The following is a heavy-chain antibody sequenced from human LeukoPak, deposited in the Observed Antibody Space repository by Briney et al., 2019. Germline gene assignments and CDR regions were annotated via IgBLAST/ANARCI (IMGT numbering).Heavy chain of an antibody. V-gene: IGHV1-3*01. CDR2: INAGNGNT. CDR3: ARVGSCSGGSCFYYFDY. CDR1: GYTFTSYA. J-gene: IGHJ4*02. D-gene: IGHD2-15*01. Sequence: ASVKVSCKASGYTFTSYAMHWVRQAPGQRLEWMGWINAGNGNTKYSQKFQGRVTITRDTSASTAYMELSSLRSEDTAVYYCARVGSCSGGSCFYYFDYWGQGTLVTVSS.